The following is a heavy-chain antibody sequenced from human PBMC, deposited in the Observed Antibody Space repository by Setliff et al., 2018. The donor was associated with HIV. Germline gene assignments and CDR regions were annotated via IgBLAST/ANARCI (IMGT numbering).Heavy chain of an antibody. CDR3: ARELTVDADMVTRWFDP. V-gene: IGHV4-61*02. CDR1: GNSINSGSYY. Sequence: SETLSLTCTVSGNSINSGSYYWSWIRQPAGKGLEWIGRIRTSGSTNYNPSLRSRVTMSLDTSKNNFSLKLSSVTAADTAVYYCARELTVDADMVTRWFDPWGQGTLVTVSS. D-gene: IGHD5-18*01. CDR2: IRTSGST. J-gene: IGHJ5*02.